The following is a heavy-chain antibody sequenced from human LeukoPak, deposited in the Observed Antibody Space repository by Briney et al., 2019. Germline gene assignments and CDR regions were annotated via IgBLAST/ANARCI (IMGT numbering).Heavy chain of an antibody. CDR2: RKQDGSEK. D-gene: IGHD3-10*01. J-gene: IGHJ6*03. V-gene: IGHV3-7*01. CDR3: ARVRGSSSMDV. Sequence: PGGSLRLSCAASGVMFRNYAMHCGRQAPGKGLEWGANRKQDGSEKYCVDSVKGRFTISRDNAKKSLFLQMTSLSDEDTAVYYCARVRGSSSMDVWGKGPTVPVSS. CDR1: GVMFRNYA.